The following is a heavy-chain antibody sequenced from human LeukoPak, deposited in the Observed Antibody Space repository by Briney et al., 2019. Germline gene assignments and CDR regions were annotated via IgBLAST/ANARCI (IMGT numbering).Heavy chain of an antibody. Sequence: PSETLSLTCTVSGASINSRSYYWGWIRQPPGKGLEWIGYIYYSGSTNYNPSLKSRVTISVDTSKKQFSLKLRSVTAADTAVYYCARVSGYDWESFYDYWGQGTLVTVSS. CDR2: IYYSGST. J-gene: IGHJ4*02. D-gene: IGHD5-12*01. CDR1: GASINSRSYY. V-gene: IGHV4-61*05. CDR3: ARVSGYDWESFYDY.